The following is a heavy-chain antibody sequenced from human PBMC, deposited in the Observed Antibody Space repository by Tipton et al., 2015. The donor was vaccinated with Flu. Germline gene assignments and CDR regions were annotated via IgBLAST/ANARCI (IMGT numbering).Heavy chain of an antibody. V-gene: IGHV4-61*02. J-gene: IGHJ5*01. CDR3: ARDSGAYPLGFDP. Sequence: LRLSCSVSGIPMRSGIQSWSWIRQSAGKGLEWIGLTYTNGDTTYNPSLKSRVTISIDTSKNQLSLTLTSVTAADTAVYYCARDSGAYPLGFDPWDRGTLVTVSS. D-gene: IGHD2-15*01. CDR2: TYTNGDT. CDR1: GIPMRSGIQS.